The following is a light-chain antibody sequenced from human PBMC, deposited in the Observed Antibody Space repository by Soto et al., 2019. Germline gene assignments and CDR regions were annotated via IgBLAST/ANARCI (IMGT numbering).Light chain of an antibody. Sequence: IQLTRSPSSVSASEGDRVTITCRASQGLTTWVAWYQQKTGKAPKLLFYAASSLQRGVPSRFSGSGSGTEFTVTITSLHPDDSGAYSGQQYNSYCTFGQGTKVDI. J-gene: IGKJ1*01. CDR1: QGLTTW. V-gene: IGKV1D-16*01. CDR3: QQYNSYCT. CDR2: AAS.